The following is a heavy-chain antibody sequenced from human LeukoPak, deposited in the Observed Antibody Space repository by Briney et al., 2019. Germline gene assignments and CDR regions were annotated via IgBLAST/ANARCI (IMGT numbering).Heavy chain of an antibody. J-gene: IGHJ6*03. CDR2: IIPIFGTA. CDR1: GGTFSSYA. Sequence: ASVKVSCKASGGTFSSYAISWVRQAPGQGLEWMGGIIPIFGTANYAQKCQGRVTITADESTSTAYMELSSLRSEDTAVYYCARGKALGYCSSTSCYPLYYYYYMDVWGKGTTVTVSS. CDR3: ARGKALGYCSSTSCYPLYYYYYMDV. D-gene: IGHD2-2*01. V-gene: IGHV1-69*13.